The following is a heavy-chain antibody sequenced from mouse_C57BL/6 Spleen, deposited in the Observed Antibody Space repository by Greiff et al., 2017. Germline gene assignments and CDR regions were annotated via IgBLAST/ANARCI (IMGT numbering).Heavy chain of an antibody. J-gene: IGHJ2*01. V-gene: IGHV2-2*01. CDR1: GFSLPSYG. CDR2: IWSGGST. D-gene: IGHD1-1*01. Sequence: VQLQQSGPGLVQPSQSLSITCTVSGFSLPSYGVHWVRQSPGKGLEWLGVIWSGGSTDYNAAFISRLSISKDNSKSQVFFKMNSLQADDTAIYYCARNPPFYYGSSFDYWGQGTTLTVSS. CDR3: ARNPPFYYGSSFDY.